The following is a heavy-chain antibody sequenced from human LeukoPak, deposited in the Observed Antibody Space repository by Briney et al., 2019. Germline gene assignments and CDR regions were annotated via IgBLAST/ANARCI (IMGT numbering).Heavy chain of an antibody. J-gene: IGHJ4*02. CDR2: ISYDGSNK. D-gene: IGHD3-22*01. CDR1: GFTFSSYG. Sequence: GGSLRLSCAASGFTFSSYGMHWVRQAPGKGLEWVAVISYDGSNKYYADSAKGRFTISRDNSKNTLYLQMNSLRAEDTAVYYCARDLTMRFDYWGQGTLVTVSS. V-gene: IGHV3-30*03. CDR3: ARDLTMRFDY.